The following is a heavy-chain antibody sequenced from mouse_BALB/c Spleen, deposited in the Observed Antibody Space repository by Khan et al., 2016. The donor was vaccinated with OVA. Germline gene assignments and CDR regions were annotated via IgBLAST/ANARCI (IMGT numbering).Heavy chain of an antibody. V-gene: IGHV3-2*02. CDR1: GYSITSDYA. CDR3: AGVYGGYFDY. J-gene: IGHJ2*01. D-gene: IGHD2-10*02. CDR2: ISYSGNT. Sequence: VELVESGPGLVKPSQSLSLTCTVTGYSITSDYAWNWIRQFPGNKLEWMGYISYSGNTKYNPSLKSRISINRDTSKNQFFMQLNSLTTEDTATYCNAGVYGGYFDYWGQGTTLTVSS.